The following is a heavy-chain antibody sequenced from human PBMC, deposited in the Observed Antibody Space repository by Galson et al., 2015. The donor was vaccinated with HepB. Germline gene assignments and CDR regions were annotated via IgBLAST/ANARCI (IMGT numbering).Heavy chain of an antibody. Sequence: SVKVSCKASGYTFTGYYMHWVRQAPGQGLEWMGWINPNSGGTNYAQKFQGRVTMTRDTSISTAYMELSRLRSDDTAVYYCAREGMYSSSWHNWFDPWGQGTLVTVSS. J-gene: IGHJ5*02. V-gene: IGHV1-2*02. D-gene: IGHD6-13*01. CDR2: INPNSGGT. CDR3: AREGMYSSSWHNWFDP. CDR1: GYTFTGYY.